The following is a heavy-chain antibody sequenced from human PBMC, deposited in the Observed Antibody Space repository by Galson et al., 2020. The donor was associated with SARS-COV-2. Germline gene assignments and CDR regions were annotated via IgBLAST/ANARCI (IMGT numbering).Heavy chain of an antibody. J-gene: IGHJ6*02. Sequence: GGSLRLSCAASGFTFSSYWMSWVRQAPGKGLEWVANIKQDGSEKYYVDSVKGRFTISRDNAKNSLYLQMNSLRAEDTAVYYCAREGYCSSTSCSRSYYYYGMDVWGQGTTVTVSS. V-gene: IGHV3-7*01. CDR1: GFTFSSYW. CDR3: AREGYCSSTSCSRSYYYYGMDV. CDR2: IKQDGSEK. D-gene: IGHD2-2*01.